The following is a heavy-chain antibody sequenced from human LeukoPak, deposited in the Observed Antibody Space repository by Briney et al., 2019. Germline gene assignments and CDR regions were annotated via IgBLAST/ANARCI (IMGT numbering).Heavy chain of an antibody. CDR3: ARDRSGWYDS. D-gene: IGHD3-3*01. Sequence: GGSLRLSCAASGFTFDDYAMHWVRQAPGKGLEWVSGISWNSVNIGYAGSVRGRFTISRDNAKNSLYLQMNSLRAEDTALYYCARDRSGWYDSWGQGTLVTVS. CDR1: GFTFDDYA. J-gene: IGHJ5*01. V-gene: IGHV3-9*01. CDR2: ISWNSVNI.